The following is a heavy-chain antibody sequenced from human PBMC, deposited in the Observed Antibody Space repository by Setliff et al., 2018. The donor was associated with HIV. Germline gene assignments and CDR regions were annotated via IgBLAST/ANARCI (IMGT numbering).Heavy chain of an antibody. CDR3: AKRWGYSYVRAFDI. J-gene: IGHJ3*02. CDR2: ITSGGST. Sequence: SGFTFSSYAMSWVRQTPEKGLEWVSIITSGGSTYYADSAKGRFTISRDNSKNTLYLQMNSLRAEDTAVYFCAKRWGYSYVRAFDIWGQGTMVTVSS. V-gene: IGHV3-23*01. D-gene: IGHD5-18*01. CDR1: GFTFSSYA.